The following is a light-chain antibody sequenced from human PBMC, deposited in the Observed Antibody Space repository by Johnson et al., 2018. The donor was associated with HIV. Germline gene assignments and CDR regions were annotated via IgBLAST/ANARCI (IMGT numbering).Light chain of an antibody. V-gene: IGLV1-51*01. CDR3: GTWDSSLSVYV. Sequence: QSVLTQPPSVSAAPGQKVTISCSGSWSNIGNNYVSWYQQLPGTAPKLLIYDNNKRPSGIPDRFSGSKSGTSATLGITGLQTGDEADYYCGTWDSSLSVYVFGTGTKVTVL. CDR1: WSNIGNNY. CDR2: DNN. J-gene: IGLJ1*01.